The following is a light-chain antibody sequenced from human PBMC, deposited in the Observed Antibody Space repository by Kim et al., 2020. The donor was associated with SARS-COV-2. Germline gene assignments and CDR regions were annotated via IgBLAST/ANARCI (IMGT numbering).Light chain of an antibody. J-gene: IGKJ1*01. V-gene: IGKV3-20*01. CDR3: QQYATSPGT. CDR2: GAS. CDR1: QSVNNSH. Sequence: EIVLTQSPGTLSLSPGERATLFCRASQSVNNSHLAWYQHKPGQAPRLLIYGASSRATGIPDRLSGGGSGTDFTLTITSLEPEDFAVYYCQQYATSPGTFGQGTKVDIK.